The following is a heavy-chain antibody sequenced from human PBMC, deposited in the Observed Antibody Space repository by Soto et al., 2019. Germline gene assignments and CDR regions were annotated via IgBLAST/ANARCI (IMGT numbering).Heavy chain of an antibody. CDR2: ISYDVSNK. J-gene: IGHJ4*02. D-gene: IGHD3-9*01. Sequence: QVQLVESGGGVVQPGRSLRLSCAASGFAFSNYAMHWVRQAPGKGLEWVAIISYDVSNKYYADSVRGRFTISRDNSKNTLYLQMNTLRPDDTALYYCARGYDILTGYQYWGQGPLVTVSS. V-gene: IGHV3-30-3*01. CDR1: GFAFSNYA. CDR3: ARGYDILTGYQY.